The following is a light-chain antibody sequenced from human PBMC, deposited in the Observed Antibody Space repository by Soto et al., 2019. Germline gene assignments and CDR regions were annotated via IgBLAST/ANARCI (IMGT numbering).Light chain of an antibody. V-gene: IGLV2-23*01. CDR2: EGS. CDR1: SSDVVTYNL. Sequence: QSALTQPASVSGSPGQSITISCTGTSSDVVTYNLVSWYQQHPGKAPKLMIYEGSKRPSGVSNRFSGSKSGNTASLTISGLQAEDEADYYCCSYGGSSTLFGGGTKLTVL. CDR3: CSYGGSSTL. J-gene: IGLJ2*01.